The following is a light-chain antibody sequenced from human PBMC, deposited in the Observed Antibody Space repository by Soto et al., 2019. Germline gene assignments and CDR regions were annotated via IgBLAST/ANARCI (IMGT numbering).Light chain of an antibody. CDR2: GAF. CDR1: QRVSSN. J-gene: IGKJ1*01. V-gene: IGKV3-15*01. Sequence: ELLVAQSPVTLSVSPGGRVTLSCRAGQRVSSNLAWYQQKHRQDPSLLIYGAFTRATGILARFSGTRCGREVTTLISSMQSPDFALYYCQQYNDWPLTFGQGAKVDIK. CDR3: QQYNDWPLT.